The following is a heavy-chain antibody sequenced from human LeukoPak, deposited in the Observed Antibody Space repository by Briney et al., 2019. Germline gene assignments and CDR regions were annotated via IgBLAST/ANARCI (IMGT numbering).Heavy chain of an antibody. D-gene: IGHD3-10*01. CDR2: IKNDGSEE. CDR3: ARAIRGSAVDTGDR. J-gene: IGHJ4*02. Sequence: PGGSLRLSCAASGFTFSRYWMRWVRQAPGKGLEGVANIKNDGSEEYYVDSVKGRFTISRDNARNSLFLQMNSLTVEDTAVYYRARAIRGSAVDTGDRWGQGTLVTVSS. V-gene: IGHV3-7*01. CDR1: GFTFSRYW.